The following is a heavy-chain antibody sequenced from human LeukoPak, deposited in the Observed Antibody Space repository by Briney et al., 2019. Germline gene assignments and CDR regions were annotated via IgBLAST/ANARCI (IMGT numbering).Heavy chain of an antibody. CDR2: ISSSGSTI. V-gene: IGHV3-11*01. CDR1: GFTFSDYY. Sequence: GGSLRLSCAASGFTFSDYYMSWLRQAAGKGLEWVSYISSSGSTIYYADSVKGRFTISRDNAKNSLYLQMNSLSAEDTAVYYCARGVVPRRDAFDIWGQGTMVTVSS. D-gene: IGHD2-8*01. CDR3: ARGVVPRRDAFDI. J-gene: IGHJ3*02.